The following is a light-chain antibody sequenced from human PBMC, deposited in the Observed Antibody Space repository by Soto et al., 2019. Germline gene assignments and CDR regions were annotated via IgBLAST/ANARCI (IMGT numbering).Light chain of an antibody. CDR1: QSVSRN. Sequence: EVVMTQSPATLSVSPGERATLSCRASQSVSRNLAWYQQKPGQAPRLLIYGASTRATDIPARFSGSGSGTECTLTISSLQSEDFAVYYCQQYNNWPAFGPGTKVDIK. J-gene: IGKJ3*01. V-gene: IGKV3-15*01. CDR3: QQYNNWPA. CDR2: GAS.